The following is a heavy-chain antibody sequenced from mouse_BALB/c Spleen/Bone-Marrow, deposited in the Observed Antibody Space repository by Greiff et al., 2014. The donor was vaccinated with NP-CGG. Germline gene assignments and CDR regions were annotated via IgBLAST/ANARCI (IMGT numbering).Heavy chain of an antibody. CDR2: IYPYNGGT. CDR3: SSPYGNYGAWFAY. D-gene: IGHD2-1*01. V-gene: IGHV1S29*02. J-gene: IGHJ3*01. Sequence: VQLQQSGPELVKPGASVKISCKASGYTFTDHNMHWVKQSHGKSLERIGYIYPYNGGTAYNQKFKSKATLTVDNSSSTAYMELRSQTSEDSAVYYCSSPYGNYGAWFAYWGQGTLVTVSA. CDR1: GYTFTDHN.